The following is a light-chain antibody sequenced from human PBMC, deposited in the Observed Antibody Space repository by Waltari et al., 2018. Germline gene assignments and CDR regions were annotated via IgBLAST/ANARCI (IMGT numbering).Light chain of an antibody. CDR3: QAWDSSSAV. Sequence: SYEVTQPPSVSVSPGQTATIACSGDKLEDKYTAWFQQKPGQSPALIIYRDNRRPPGIPERFLGSKSGNTATLTISGTQAMAEGDYYCQAWDSSSAVFGGGTKLTVL. CDR1: KLEDKY. V-gene: IGLV3-1*01. CDR2: RDN. J-gene: IGLJ3*02.